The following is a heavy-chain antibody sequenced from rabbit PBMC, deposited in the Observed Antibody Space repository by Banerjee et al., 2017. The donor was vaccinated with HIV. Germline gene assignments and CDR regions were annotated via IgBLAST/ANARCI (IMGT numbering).Heavy chain of an antibody. Sequence: QSLEESGGDLVKPGASLTLTCTASEFSFSSSYWICWVRQAPGKGLEWIACISTSSSRTYYASWAKGRFTISKASSTTVTLQMTSLTAADTATYFCARDPVSGGYNHNLWGPGTLVTVS. CDR3: ARDPVSGGYNHNL. CDR2: ISTSSSRT. J-gene: IGHJ4*01. D-gene: IGHD1-1*01. V-gene: IGHV1S40*01. CDR1: EFSFSSSYW.